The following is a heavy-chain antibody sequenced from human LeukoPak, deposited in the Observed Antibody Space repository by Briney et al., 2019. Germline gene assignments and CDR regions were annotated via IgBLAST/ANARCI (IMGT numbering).Heavy chain of an antibody. CDR1: GFTFSSYS. CDR2: ISSSSSYI. CDR3: ARDPGDGMDV. J-gene: IGHJ6*02. V-gene: IGHV3-21*01. Sequence: GGSLRLSCAASGFTFSSYSMNGVRQAPGKGLEWVSSISSSSSYIYYADTVKGRFTISRDNAKNSLYLQMNSLRAEDTAVYYCARDPGDGMDVWGQGTTVTVSS.